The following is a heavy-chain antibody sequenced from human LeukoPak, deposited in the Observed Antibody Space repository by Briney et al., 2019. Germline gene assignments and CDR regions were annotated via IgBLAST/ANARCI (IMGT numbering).Heavy chain of an antibody. J-gene: IGHJ4*02. CDR3: ASARTDIVVVPAAMSPDVYDY. V-gene: IGHV4-59*01. Sequence: SETLSLTCTVSGGSISSYYWSWIRQPPGKGLEWIGYIYYSGSTNYNPSLKSRVTISVDTSKNQFSLKLSSVTAADTAVYYCASARTDIVVVPAAMSPDVYDYWGQGTLVTVSS. D-gene: IGHD2-2*01. CDR1: GGSISSYY. CDR2: IYYSGST.